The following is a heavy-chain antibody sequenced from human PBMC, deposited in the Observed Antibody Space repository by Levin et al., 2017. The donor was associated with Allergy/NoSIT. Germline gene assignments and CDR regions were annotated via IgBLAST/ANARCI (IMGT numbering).Heavy chain of an antibody. J-gene: IGHJ5*02. CDR2: IWYDGSNK. CDR1: GFTFSSYG. V-gene: IGHV3-33*01. D-gene: IGHD1-26*01. Sequence: GGSLRLSCAASGFTFSSYGMHWVRQAPGKGLEWVAVIWYDGSNKYYADSVKGRFTISRDNSKNTLYLQMNSLRAEDTAVYYCARDTDNSGIVGDPWGQGTLVTVSS. CDR3: ARDTDNSGIVGDP.